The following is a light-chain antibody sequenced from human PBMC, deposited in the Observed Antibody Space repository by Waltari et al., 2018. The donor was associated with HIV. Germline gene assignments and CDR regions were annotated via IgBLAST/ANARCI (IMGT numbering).Light chain of an antibody. CDR2: DVS. CDR3: SSYTSITLI. CDR1: GSDTGGYNY. V-gene: IGLV2-14*03. J-gene: IGLJ2*01. Sequence: QSALTQPASVSGSPGQSITISCTGSGSDTGGYNYVSWYQHYPGKAPKLIIYDVSRRPSVVSNRFSGSKSGNTASLTISGLRAEDEADYYCSSYTSITLIFGGGTKLTVL.